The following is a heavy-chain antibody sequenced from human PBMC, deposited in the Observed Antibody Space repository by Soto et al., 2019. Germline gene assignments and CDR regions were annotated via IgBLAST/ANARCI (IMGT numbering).Heavy chain of an antibody. CDR1: GGTFSSYA. D-gene: IGHD2-15*01. J-gene: IGHJ4*02. V-gene: IGHV1-69*01. CDR2: IIPIFGTA. Sequence: QVPLVQSGAEVKKPGSSVKVSCKASGGTFSSYAISWVRQAPGQGLEWMGGIIPIFGTANYAQKFQGRVTITADESTSTAYMELSSLRSEDTAVYYCARTNFKRARGVVVVAATPLIDYWGQGTLVTVSS. CDR3: ARTNFKRARGVVVVAATPLIDY.